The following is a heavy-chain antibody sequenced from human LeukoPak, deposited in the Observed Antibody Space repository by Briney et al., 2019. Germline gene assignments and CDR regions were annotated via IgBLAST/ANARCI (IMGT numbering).Heavy chain of an antibody. CDR3: ARDPWRSGSYLWPPYFDY. CDR2: INPSGGST. CDR1: GYTFTSYY. Sequence: ASVKVPCKASGYTFTSYYMHWVRQAPGQGLEWMGIINPSGGSTSYAQKFQGRVTMTRDTSTSTVYMELSSLRSEDTAVYYCARDPWRSGSYLWPPYFDYWGQGTLVTVSS. D-gene: IGHD1-26*01. V-gene: IGHV1-46*01. J-gene: IGHJ4*02.